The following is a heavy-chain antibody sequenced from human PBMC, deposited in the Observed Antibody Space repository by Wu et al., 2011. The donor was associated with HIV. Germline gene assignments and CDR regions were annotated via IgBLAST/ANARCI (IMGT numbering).Heavy chain of an antibody. D-gene: IGHD3-22*01. V-gene: IGHV1-69*05. Sequence: QVQLVQSGAEVKKPGSSVKVSCKASGGTLSSYAISWVRQAPGQGLEWMGGIIPIFGTANYAQKFQGRVTITTDESTSTVYMELSSLRSEDTAVYYCARGIPYYYDSSGYFDYWGQGTLVTVSS. J-gene: IGHJ4*02. CDR2: IIPIFGTA. CDR1: GGTLSSYA. CDR3: ARGIPYYYDSSGYFDY.